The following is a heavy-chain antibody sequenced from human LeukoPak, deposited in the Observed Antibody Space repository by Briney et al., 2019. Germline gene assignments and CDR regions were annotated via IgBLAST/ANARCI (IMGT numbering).Heavy chain of an antibody. V-gene: IGHV3-21*01. D-gene: IGHD2-2*01. CDR2: ISSSSSYI. J-gene: IGHJ6*02. CDR1: GFTFSSYS. Sequence: GGSLRLSCAASGFTFSSYSMNWVRQAPGKGLEWVSSISSSSSYIYYADSVKGRFTISRDNSKNTLYLQMNSLRAEDTAVYYCARAQARYCSSTSCYDYGMDVWGQGTTVTVSS. CDR3: ARAQARYCSSTSCYDYGMDV.